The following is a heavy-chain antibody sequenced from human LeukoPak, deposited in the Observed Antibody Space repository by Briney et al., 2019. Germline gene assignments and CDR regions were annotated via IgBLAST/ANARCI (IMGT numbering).Heavy chain of an antibody. CDR2: IYYSGST. CDR1: GGSISSYY. Sequence: SETLSLTCTVSGGSISSYYWSWIRQPPGKGLEWIGYIYYSGSTNYNPSLKSRVTISVDTSKNQFPLKLSSVTAADTAVYYCARIDITMVRGVILVNAFDIWGQGTMVTVSS. J-gene: IGHJ3*02. V-gene: IGHV4-59*08. CDR3: ARIDITMVRGVILVNAFDI. D-gene: IGHD3-10*01.